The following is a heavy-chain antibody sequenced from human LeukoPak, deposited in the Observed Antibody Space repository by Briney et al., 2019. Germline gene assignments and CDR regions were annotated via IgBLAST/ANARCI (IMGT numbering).Heavy chain of an antibody. J-gene: IGHJ4*02. D-gene: IGHD7-27*01. CDR2: INGDGSSA. CDR1: GFTFRSYW. CDR3: ARLTAYYFDY. Sequence: TGGSLRLSCEASGFTFRSYWMHWVRQAPGKGLVWVSRINGDGSSASYADSVKGRFTISRDNVKNTVYLQMTSLRAEDTAMYYCARLTAYYFDYWGQGTLVPVSS. V-gene: IGHV3-74*01.